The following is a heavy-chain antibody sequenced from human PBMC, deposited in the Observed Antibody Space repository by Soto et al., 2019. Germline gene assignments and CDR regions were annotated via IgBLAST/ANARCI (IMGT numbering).Heavy chain of an antibody. V-gene: IGHV3-7*01. CDR1: GFTFSSYW. D-gene: IGHD3-3*01. J-gene: IGHJ4*02. Sequence: GGSLRLSCAASGFTFSSYWMSWVRQAPGKGLEWVANIKQDGSEKYYVDSVKGRFTISRDNAKNSLYLQMNSLRAEDTAVYYCASVFRRISDFWSGWYFDYWGQGTLVTVSS. CDR2: IKQDGSEK. CDR3: ASVFRRISDFWSGWYFDY.